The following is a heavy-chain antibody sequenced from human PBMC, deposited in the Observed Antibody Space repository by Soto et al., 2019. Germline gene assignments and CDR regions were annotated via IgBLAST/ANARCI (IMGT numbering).Heavy chain of an antibody. CDR3: VKDQSGIS. CDR1: GFTFKNCA. V-gene: IGHV3-23*01. CDR2: ISGSGTNT. J-gene: IGHJ5*02. Sequence: EVQLLGSGGGLVQPGGSLRLSCAASGFTFKNCAMSWVRQAPGKGLEWVSVISGSGTNTDYADSVKGRFTISRDNSKNTLYMQMNSLRDEDTAIYFCVKDQSGISWGQGTLVTVSS. D-gene: IGHD3-3*01.